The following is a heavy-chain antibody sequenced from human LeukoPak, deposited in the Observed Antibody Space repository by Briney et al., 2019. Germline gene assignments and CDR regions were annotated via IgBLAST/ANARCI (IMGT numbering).Heavy chain of an antibody. D-gene: IGHD3-22*01. CDR1: GGSISSGGYY. V-gene: IGHV4-31*03. J-gene: IGHJ4*02. CDR2: IYYSGST. CDR3: ARGRHYYDSSGYRVVEPIDY. Sequence: SETLSLTCTVSGGSISSGGYYWSWIRQHPGKGLEWIGYIYYSGSTYYNPSLKSRVTISVDTSKNQFSLKLSSVTAADTAVYYCARGRHYYDSSGYRVVEPIDYWGQGTLVTVSS.